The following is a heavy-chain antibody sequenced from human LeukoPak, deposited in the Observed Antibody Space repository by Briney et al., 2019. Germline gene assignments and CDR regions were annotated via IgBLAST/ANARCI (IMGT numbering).Heavy chain of an antibody. Sequence: ASVKVSCKASGYTFTSYDINWVRQATGQGLEWMGWINPNSGGTNYAQKFQGRVTMTRDTSISTAYMELSRLRSDDTAVYYCARDATMVRGVIILRSFWFDPWGQGTLVTVSS. J-gene: IGHJ5*02. CDR3: ARDATMVRGVIILRSFWFDP. CDR1: GYTFTSYD. CDR2: INPNSGGT. V-gene: IGHV1-2*02. D-gene: IGHD3-10*01.